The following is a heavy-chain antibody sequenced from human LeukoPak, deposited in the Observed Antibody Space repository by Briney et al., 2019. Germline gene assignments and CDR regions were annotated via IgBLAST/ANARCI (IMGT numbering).Heavy chain of an antibody. D-gene: IGHD1-26*01. J-gene: IGHJ3*02. V-gene: IGHV1-8*01. CDR1: GYTFTSYD. Sequence: ASVKVSCKASGYTFTSYDINWVRQATGQGLEWMGWMNPNSGNTGYAQKFQGRVTMTRNTSISTAYMELSGLRSEDTAVYYCARDIVGATYDAFDIWGQGTMVTVSS. CDR2: MNPNSGNT. CDR3: ARDIVGATYDAFDI.